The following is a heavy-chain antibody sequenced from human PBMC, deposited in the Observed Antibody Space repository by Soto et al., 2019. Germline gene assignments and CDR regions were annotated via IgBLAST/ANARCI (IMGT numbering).Heavy chain of an antibody. CDR3: ARCLATVTTTRGCIDP. CDR2: INHSGST. D-gene: IGHD4-4*01. Sequence: SETLSLTCAVYGGSFSGYYWSWIRQPPGKGLEWIGEINHSGSTNYNPSLKSRVTISVDTSKNQFSLKLSSVTAADTAVYYCARCLATVTTTRGCIDPWGQGTRVTVSS. J-gene: IGHJ5*02. V-gene: IGHV4-34*01. CDR1: GGSFSGYY.